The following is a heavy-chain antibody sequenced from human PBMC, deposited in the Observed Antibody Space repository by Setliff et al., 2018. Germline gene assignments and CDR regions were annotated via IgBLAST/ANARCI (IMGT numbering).Heavy chain of an antibody. J-gene: IGHJ4*02. CDR3: ATNMFGISADY. CDR1: GFNFRNTW. CDR2: INIDGATT. D-gene: IGHD3-3*02. V-gene: IGHV3-74*03. Sequence: AGGSLRLSCAASGFNFRNTWMHWVRQVPGKGPVWVSRINIDGATTEYAESVKGRFTISRDNAKNTVYLQMNSLRVEDTALYYCATNMFGISADYWGEGTLVTVSS.